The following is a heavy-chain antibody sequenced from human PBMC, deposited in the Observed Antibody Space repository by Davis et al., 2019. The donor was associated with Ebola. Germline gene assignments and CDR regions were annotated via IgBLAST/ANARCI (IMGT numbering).Heavy chain of an antibody. CDR1: GFTFSSYG. D-gene: IGHD3-22*01. V-gene: IGHV3-30*03. CDR3: AIGYYYDSSGYPTVGYFDY. Sequence: PGGSLRLSCAASGFTFSSYGMHWVRQAPGKGLEWVAVISYDGSNKYYADSVKGRFTISRDNSKNTLYLQMNSLRAEDTAVYYCAIGYYYDSSGYPTVGYFDYWGQGTLVTVSS. CDR2: ISYDGSNK. J-gene: IGHJ4*02.